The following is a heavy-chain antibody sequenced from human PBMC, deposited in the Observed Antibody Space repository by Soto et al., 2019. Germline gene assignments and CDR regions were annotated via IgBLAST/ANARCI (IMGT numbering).Heavy chain of an antibody. V-gene: IGHV4-59*01. CDR2: IYYSGST. CDR3: ARRYGGNFDY. J-gene: IGHJ4*02. D-gene: IGHD3-16*01. CDR1: GGSISSYY. Sequence: SETLSLTCTVSGGSISSYYWSWIRQPPGKGLEWIGYIYYSGSTNYNPPLKSRVTISVDTSKNQFCLKLSSVTAADRAVYYCARRYGGNFDYWGQGTLVTVSS.